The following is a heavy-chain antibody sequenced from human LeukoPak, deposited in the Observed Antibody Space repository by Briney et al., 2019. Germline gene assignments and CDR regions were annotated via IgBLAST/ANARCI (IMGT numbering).Heavy chain of an antibody. CDR3: AKDVQSWPTYFDY. CDR1: GFTSTSYA. V-gene: IGHV3-23*01. Sequence: PGGSLRLSCAASGFTSTSYAMSWVRQAPGKGLEWVSAISGSGGTTYYADSVKGRFTVSRDNSKNTPYLQVNSLRAADTAVYFCAKDVQSWPTYFDYWGQGTLVTVSS. CDR2: ISGSGGTT. D-gene: IGHD1-1*01. J-gene: IGHJ4*02.